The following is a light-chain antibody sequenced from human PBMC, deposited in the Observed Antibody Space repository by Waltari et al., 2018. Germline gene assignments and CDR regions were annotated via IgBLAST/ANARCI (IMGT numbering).Light chain of an antibody. CDR3: SSYTSSSTLGVV. Sequence: QSALTQPAPVAGSPGQSITISCTGTSSDVVGYNYVSCYQQHQAKAPQLMIYEVSNLPSGVSNGLSGSKAGKSAALTISGIQAEDEADYSCSSYTSSSTLGVVFGGGTKLTVL. V-gene: IGLV2-14*01. J-gene: IGLJ2*01. CDR2: EVS. CDR1: SSDVVGYNY.